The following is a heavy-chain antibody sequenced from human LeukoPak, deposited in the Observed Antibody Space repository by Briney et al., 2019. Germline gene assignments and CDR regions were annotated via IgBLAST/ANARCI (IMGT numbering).Heavy chain of an antibody. V-gene: IGHV3-74*01. CDR1: GFTFSSYY. J-gene: IGHJ6*02. Sequence: GGSLRLSCAVSGFTFSSYYMDWVRQAPGKGLVWVSRINTDGSSTTYADSVKGRFTISRDNSKNTLYLQMNSLRAEDTAVYYCAKDLYYYDSSGYQTRMDVWGQGTTVTVSS. CDR2: INTDGSST. CDR3: AKDLYYYDSSGYQTRMDV. D-gene: IGHD3-22*01.